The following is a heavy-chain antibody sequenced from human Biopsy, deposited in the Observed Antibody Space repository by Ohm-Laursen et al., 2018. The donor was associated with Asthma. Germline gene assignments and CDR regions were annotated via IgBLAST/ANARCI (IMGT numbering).Heavy chain of an antibody. J-gene: IGHJ4*02. CDR1: GGSISSGGYY. Sequence: TLSLTCSVSGGSISSGGYYWGWIRQPPGKGLEWIGYIYHSGSTYYNPSLKSRVTISVDRSKNQFSLKLSSVTAADTAVYYCARVKDGYNFDYWGQGTLVTVSS. CDR3: ARVKDGYNFDY. V-gene: IGHV4-30-2*01. CDR2: IYHSGST. D-gene: IGHD5-24*01.